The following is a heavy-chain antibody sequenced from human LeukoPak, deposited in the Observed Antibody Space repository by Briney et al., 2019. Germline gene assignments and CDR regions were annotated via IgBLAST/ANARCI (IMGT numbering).Heavy chain of an antibody. D-gene: IGHD2-15*01. J-gene: IGHJ4*02. CDR2: ISYDGSNK. V-gene: IGHV3-30*18. Sequence: PTGGSLRLSCAASGFTFSSYGMHWVRQAPGKGLEWVAVISYDGSNKYYADSVKGRFTISRDNSKNTLYLQMNSLRAEDTAVYYCAKDLGRVVVAATPFDYWGQGTLVTASS. CDR1: GFTFSSYG. CDR3: AKDLGRVVVAATPFDY.